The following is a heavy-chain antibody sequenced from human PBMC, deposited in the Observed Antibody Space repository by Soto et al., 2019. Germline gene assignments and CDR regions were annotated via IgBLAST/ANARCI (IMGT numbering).Heavy chain of an antibody. J-gene: IGHJ4*02. V-gene: IGHV3-23*01. CDR1: GFTFSSYA. CDR2: ISGSGGST. D-gene: IGHD3-10*01. Sequence: GESLKISCAASGFTFSSYAMSWVRQAPGKGLEWVSAISGSGGSTYYADSVKGRFTISRDNSKNTLYLQMNSLRAEDTAVYYCAKDTTMVRDQFDYWGQGTLVTVSS. CDR3: AKDTTMVRDQFDY.